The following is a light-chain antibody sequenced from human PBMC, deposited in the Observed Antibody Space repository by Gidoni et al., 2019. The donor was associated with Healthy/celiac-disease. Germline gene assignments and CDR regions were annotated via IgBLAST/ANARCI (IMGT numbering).Light chain of an antibody. J-gene: IGKJ1*01. CDR2: DAS. CDR3: HPRSHWPPWT. CDR1: QSVRSY. Sequence: EIVLTQSPATLSLSPGERATRSCRASQSVRSYLAWYQQTPGQAPRRLIYDASNRATVIPARFSGIVSVTDFTLTIRSLDPEDFAVYYCHPRSHWPPWTFGQGTKVEIK. V-gene: IGKV3-11*01.